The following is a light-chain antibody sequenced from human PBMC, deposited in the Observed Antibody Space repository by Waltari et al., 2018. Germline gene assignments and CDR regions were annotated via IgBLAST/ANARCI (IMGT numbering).Light chain of an antibody. CDR1: QGIRNE. CDR3: LQDYNYPRT. J-gene: IGKJ2*02. Sequence: AIQMTQSPSSLSASVGDRVTITCRASQGIRNELGWYQQKPGKAPKLLIYAASSLQSGVPSRYSGSGSGTDFTLTITNLQPEDFATYYCLQDYNYPRTFGQGTKLEIK. V-gene: IGKV1-6*01. CDR2: AAS.